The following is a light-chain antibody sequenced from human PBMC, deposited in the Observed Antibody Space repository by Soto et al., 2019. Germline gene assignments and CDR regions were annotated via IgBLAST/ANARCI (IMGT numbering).Light chain of an antibody. CDR1: SSDVGGYNY. J-gene: IGLJ2*01. V-gene: IGLV2-11*01. Sequence: QSVLTQPRSVSGSPGQSVTISCTGTSSDVGGYNYVSWYQQHPGKAPKVMIYDVNKRPSGVPDRFSGFKSGNTASLTISGLQAEDEADYHCCSYANGPLVLFGGGTKLTVL. CDR3: CSYANGPLVL. CDR2: DVN.